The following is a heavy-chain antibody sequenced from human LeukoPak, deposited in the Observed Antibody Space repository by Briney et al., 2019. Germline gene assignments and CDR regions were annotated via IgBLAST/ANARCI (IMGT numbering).Heavy chain of an antibody. V-gene: IGHV4-61*02. CDR2: VYNSGST. CDR3: ARQTFGALYFDS. CDR1: GGSISRGSYY. J-gene: IGHJ4*02. Sequence: SETLSLTCIVSGGSISRGSYYWNWIRQPAGKGLEWMGRVYNSGSTNYNPSLKSRVTISTDMSKNQFSLKLSSVTAADTAVYYCARQTFGALYFDSWGQGTMVTVSS. D-gene: IGHD3-10*01.